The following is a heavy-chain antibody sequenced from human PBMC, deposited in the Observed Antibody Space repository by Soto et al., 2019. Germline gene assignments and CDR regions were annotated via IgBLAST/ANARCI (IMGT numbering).Heavy chain of an antibody. CDR1: GFTFSNAW. CDR2: IKSKTDGGKT. CDR3: TSEGDYGSGSLPFDY. J-gene: IGHJ4*02. Sequence: GGSLRLSCAASGFTFSNAWMSWVRQAPGKGLEWVGRIKSKTDGGKTDYSASGKGRFTSSRADSKNTMYLQMNSLKTEDTAVYSCTSEGDYGSGSLPFDYWGQGTLVTVSS. D-gene: IGHD3-10*01. V-gene: IGHV3-15*01.